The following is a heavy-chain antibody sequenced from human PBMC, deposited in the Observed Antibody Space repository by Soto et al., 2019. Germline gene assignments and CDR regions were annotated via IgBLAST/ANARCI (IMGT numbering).Heavy chain of an antibody. Sequence: AETLSLTCAVYGGSFSGYYWSWIRQPPGKGLEWIGEINHSGSTNYNPSLKSRVTISVDTSKNQFSLKLSSVTAADTAVYYCARARVLWFGGTGGDAFDIWGQGTMVTVSS. V-gene: IGHV4-34*01. J-gene: IGHJ3*02. CDR2: INHSGST. CDR3: ARARVLWFGGTGGDAFDI. D-gene: IGHD3-10*01. CDR1: GGSFSGYY.